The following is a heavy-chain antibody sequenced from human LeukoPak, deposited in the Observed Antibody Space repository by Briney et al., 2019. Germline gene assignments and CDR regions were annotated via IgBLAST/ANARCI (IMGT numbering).Heavy chain of an antibody. Sequence: SETLSLTCTVSGGSISSYYWSWIRQPPGKGLEWIGYIYYSGSTNYNPSLKSRVTISVDTSKNQFSLKLSSVTAADTAVYYCARQWNFSGYYFDYWGQGTLVTVSS. J-gene: IGHJ4*02. D-gene: IGHD1-7*01. V-gene: IGHV4-59*08. CDR1: GGSISSYY. CDR2: IYYSGST. CDR3: ARQWNFSGYYFDY.